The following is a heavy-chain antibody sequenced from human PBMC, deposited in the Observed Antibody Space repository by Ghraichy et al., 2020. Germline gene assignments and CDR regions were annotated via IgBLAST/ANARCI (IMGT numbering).Heavy chain of an antibody. D-gene: IGHD6-6*01. V-gene: IGHV2-70*11. CDR3: ARSRIAARPHYYYYGMDV. Sequence: SGPTLVKPTQTLTLTCTFSGFSLSTSGMCVSWIRQPPGKALEWLARIDWDDDKYYSTSLKTRLTISKDTSKNQVVLTMTNMDPVDTATYYCARSRIAARPHYYYYGMDVWGQGTTVTVSS. CDR1: GFSLSTSGMC. J-gene: IGHJ6*02. CDR2: IDWDDDK.